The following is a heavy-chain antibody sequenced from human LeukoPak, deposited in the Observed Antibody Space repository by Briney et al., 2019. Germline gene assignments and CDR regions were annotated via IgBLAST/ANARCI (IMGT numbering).Heavy chain of an antibody. J-gene: IGHJ5*02. Sequence: KPSETLSLTCVVSGGSISSTSYYWGWIRQPPGKGLEWIGSIYYSGSTYYSPSLKSRVTISVDTSKNQFSLKLSSVTAADTAVYYCARLLRVGYCSTITCNWFDPWGQGTLVTVSS. D-gene: IGHD2-2*03. CDR2: IYYSGST. V-gene: IGHV4-39*07. CDR3: ARLLRVGYCSTITCNWFDP. CDR1: GGSISSTSYY.